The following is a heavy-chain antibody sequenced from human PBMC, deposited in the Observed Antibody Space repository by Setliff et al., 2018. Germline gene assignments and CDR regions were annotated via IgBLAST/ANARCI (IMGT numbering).Heavy chain of an antibody. V-gene: IGHV5-51*01. CDR2: IYPDDSDT. Sequence: PGESLKLSCQASGYNFLDYWIGWVRQMPGKGLEWMGIIYPDDSDTRYSPSVQGPFTISADKAISTAYLPWSSLKASDTAFYYWARRRRFDSGGPRSSWYFDLWGRGTLVTVSS. D-gene: IGHD3-22*01. J-gene: IGHJ2*01. CDR1: GYNFLDYW. CDR3: ARRRRFDSGGPRSSWYFDL.